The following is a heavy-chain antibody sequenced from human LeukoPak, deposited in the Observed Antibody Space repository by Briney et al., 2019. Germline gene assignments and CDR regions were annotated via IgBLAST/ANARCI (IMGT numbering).Heavy chain of an antibody. CDR3: ARALPHRRLMDTTMEQHWFDP. CDR2: INPSGGST. D-gene: IGHD5-18*01. Sequence: ASVKVSCKASGYTFTGYYIHWVRQAPGQGLEWMGIINPSGGSTNYAQKFQGRVTMTRDMSTSTVYMELSSLRSEDTAMYYCARALPHRRLMDTTMEQHWFDPWGQGTLVTVSS. J-gene: IGHJ5*02. V-gene: IGHV1-46*01. CDR1: GYTFTGYY.